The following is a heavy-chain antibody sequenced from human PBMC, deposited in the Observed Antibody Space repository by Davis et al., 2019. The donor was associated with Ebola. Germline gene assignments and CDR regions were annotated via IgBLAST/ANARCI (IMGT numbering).Heavy chain of an antibody. CDR1: GFTFSTYA. D-gene: IGHD6-19*01. Sequence: GESLKISCAGSGFTFSTYAMTWVRQAPGKGLEWVSRISGSGGDPHYADSVKGRFTISRDNSKNTLYLQMNSPRAEDTAVFYCAKRATVKVAGANYYNAMDVWGKGTTVTVSS. J-gene: IGHJ6*04. V-gene: IGHV3-23*01. CDR2: ISGSGGDP. CDR3: AKRATVKVAGANYYNAMDV.